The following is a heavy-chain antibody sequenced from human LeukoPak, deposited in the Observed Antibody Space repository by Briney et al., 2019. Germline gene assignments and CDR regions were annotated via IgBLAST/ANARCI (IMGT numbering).Heavy chain of an antibody. J-gene: IGHJ6*02. CDR3: ARGYCSGGSCCRREYYYGMDV. CDR2: IYSGGST. Sequence: PGGSLRLSCAASGFIVSSNYMSWVRQAPGKGLEWVSVIYSGGSTYYADSVKGRFTISRDNSKNTLYLQMNSLRAEDTAVYYCARGYCSGGSCCRREYYYGMDVWGQGTTVTVSS. CDR1: GFIVSSNY. D-gene: IGHD2-15*01. V-gene: IGHV3-53*01.